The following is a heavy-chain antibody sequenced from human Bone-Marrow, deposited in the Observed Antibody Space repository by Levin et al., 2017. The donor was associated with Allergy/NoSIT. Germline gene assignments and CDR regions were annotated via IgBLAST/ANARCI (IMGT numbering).Heavy chain of an antibody. V-gene: IGHV1-18*01. J-gene: IGHJ3*02. Sequence: ASVKVSCKASGYTFVTYGISWVRQAPGQGLEWMGWISDYNGYTKFAQRFQGRVTMTTEVSTNTVYMELKSLRSDDTAVYYCARADNVAATGTAFDIWGQGTVVTVSS. D-gene: IGHD6-19*01. CDR3: ARADNVAATGTAFDI. CDR2: ISDYNGYT. CDR1: GYTFVTYG.